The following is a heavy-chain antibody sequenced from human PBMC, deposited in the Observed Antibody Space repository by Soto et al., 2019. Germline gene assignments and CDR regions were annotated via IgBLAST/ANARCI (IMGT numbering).Heavy chain of an antibody. CDR3: ARDGFLAVAGIFEPPLLDY. V-gene: IGHV4-31*03. J-gene: IGHJ4*02. Sequence: SETLSLTCTVSGGSISSGGYYWSWIRQHPGKGLEWIGYIYYSGSTYYNPSLKSRVTISVDTSKNQFSLKLSSVTAADTAVYYCARDGFLAVAGIFEPPLLDYWGQGTLVTVSS. D-gene: IGHD6-19*01. CDR2: IYYSGST. CDR1: GGSISSGGYY.